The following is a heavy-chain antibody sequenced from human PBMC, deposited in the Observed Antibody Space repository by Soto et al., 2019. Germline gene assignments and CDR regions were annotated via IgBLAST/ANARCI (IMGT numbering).Heavy chain of an antibody. CDR1: GYTFTGYY. Sequence: GASVKVSCKASGYTFTGYYMHWVRQAPGQGLEWMGWINPNSGGTNYAQKFQGWVTTTRDTSISTAYMELSRLRSDDTAVYYCAREKQLVRDYYYYGMDVWGQGTTVTVSS. V-gene: IGHV1-2*04. J-gene: IGHJ6*02. CDR2: INPNSGGT. CDR3: AREKQLVRDYYYYGMDV. D-gene: IGHD6-6*01.